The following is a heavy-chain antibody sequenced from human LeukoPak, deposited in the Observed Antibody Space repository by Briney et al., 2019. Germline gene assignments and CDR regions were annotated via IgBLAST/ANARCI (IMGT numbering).Heavy chain of an antibody. CDR2: ISLAGRT. Sequence: GSLRLSCAASGFTFSSYWMHWVRQPPGQGLEWIGEISLAGRTNYNPSLNGRVTTSLDESSNQLSLNLTSVTAADTAIYYCSRESGAFCPFGYWGQGTLVIVPS. V-gene: IGHV4-4*02. CDR3: SRESGAFCPFGY. J-gene: IGHJ4*02. D-gene: IGHD1-26*01. CDR1: GFTFSSYW.